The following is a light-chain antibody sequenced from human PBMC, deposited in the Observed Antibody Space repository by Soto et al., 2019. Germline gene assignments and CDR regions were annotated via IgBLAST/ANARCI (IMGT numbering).Light chain of an antibody. CDR1: QSVSGW. CDR2: GAS. Sequence: MTQSPSTLSASVGETVTITCRASQSVSGWLAWYQQTRGQAPRLLIYGASTRATGVPARFSGSGSGTEFTLTISNLQSEDFAVYHCQQYDKWPRTFGQGTKVDIK. J-gene: IGKJ1*01. V-gene: IGKV3-15*01. CDR3: QQYDKWPRT.